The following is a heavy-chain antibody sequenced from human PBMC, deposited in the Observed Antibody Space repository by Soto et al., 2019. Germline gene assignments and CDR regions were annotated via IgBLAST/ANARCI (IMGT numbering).Heavy chain of an antibody. CDR1: VVSISSGGYY. CDR2: IYYSGST. J-gene: IGHJ3*02. CDR3: AREVGRVYYYDSRADHGAFHI. D-gene: IGHD3-22*01. V-gene: IGHV4-31*03. Sequence: PSETLSLTCTFSVVSISSGGYYCSWIRQHPWKGLEWIGYIYYSGSTYYNPSLKSRVTISVDTSKNQFSLKLSSVTAADTAVYYCAREVGRVYYYDSRADHGAFHIWGQGTMVNLS.